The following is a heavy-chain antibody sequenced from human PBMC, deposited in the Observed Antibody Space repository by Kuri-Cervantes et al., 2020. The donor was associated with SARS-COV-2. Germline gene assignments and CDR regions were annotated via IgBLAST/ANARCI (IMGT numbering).Heavy chain of an antibody. D-gene: IGHD3-3*01. CDR1: GFTFSSYA. V-gene: IGHV4-34*01. J-gene: IGHJ3*02. CDR3: ARASTTIYGVLIALFSSNAFGI. Sequence: SCAASGFTFSSYAMSWVRQAPGKGLEWIGGIKHRGSANYSPSLKSGVTISVDTSKNQFSLRLSSVTAADTGVYYCARASTTIYGVLIALFSSNAFGIWGQGTMVTVSS. CDR2: IKHRGSA.